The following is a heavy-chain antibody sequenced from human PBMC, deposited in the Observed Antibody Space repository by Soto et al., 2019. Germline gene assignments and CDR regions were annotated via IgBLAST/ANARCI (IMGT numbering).Heavy chain of an antibody. CDR2: IYHSGST. V-gene: IGHV4-30-2*01. J-gene: IGHJ4*02. D-gene: IGHD3-10*01. Sequence: KTSETLSLTCAVSGGSISSGGYSWSWIRQPPGKGLEWIGYIYHSGSTYYNPSLKSRVTISVDRSKNQFSLKLSSVTAADTAVYYCASLNRDYYGSGSYYRSSLAPWYYFDYWGQGTLVTVSS. CDR1: GGSISSGGYS. CDR3: ASLNRDYYGSGSYYRSSLAPWYYFDY.